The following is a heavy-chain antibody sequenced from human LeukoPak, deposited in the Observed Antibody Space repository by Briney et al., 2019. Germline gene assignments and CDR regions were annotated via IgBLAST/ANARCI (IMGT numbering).Heavy chain of an antibody. V-gene: IGHV4-59*08. CDR3: ARLRDFGSGTYYNDC. CDR2: IYYSGST. CDR1: GGSMSNYY. Sequence: SETLSLTCTVSGGSMSNYYWTWMRRPPGKGLEWVGYIYYSGSTNYNPSLKSRVTISVDTSKNQFSLKLSSVTAADTAVYYCARLRDFGSGTYYNDCWGQGTLVTVSS. J-gene: IGHJ4*02. D-gene: IGHD3-10*01.